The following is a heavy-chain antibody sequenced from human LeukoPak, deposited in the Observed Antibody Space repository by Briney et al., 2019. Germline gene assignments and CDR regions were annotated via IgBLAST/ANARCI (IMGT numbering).Heavy chain of an antibody. J-gene: IGHJ4*02. CDR2: ISGGVYNT. V-gene: IGHV3-23*01. D-gene: IGHD2-21*02. CDR1: GFTFSNYG. Sequence: PGGSLRLSCAASGFTFSNYGMNWVRQAPGKGLEWVSGISGGVYNTYYADSVKGRFTISRVNSRNTLYLQMNRLRVEDTAVYYCAKGSRGSCRGAYCYSFDNWGQGAVVTVSS. CDR3: AKGSRGSCRGAYCYSFDN.